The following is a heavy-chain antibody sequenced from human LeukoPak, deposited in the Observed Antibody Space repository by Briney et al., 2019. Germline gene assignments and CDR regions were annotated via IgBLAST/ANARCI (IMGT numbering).Heavy chain of an antibody. CDR1: GFTFSSYE. CDR2: ISSSGSTI. CDR3: AREEGTPYFDY. V-gene: IGHV3-48*03. D-gene: IGHD3-10*01. Sequence: GGSLRLSCAASGFTFSSYEMNWVRQAPGKGLEWVSYISSSGSTICYADSVKGRFTISRDNAKNSLYLQMNSLRAEDTAVYYCAREEGTPYFDYWGQGTLVTVSS. J-gene: IGHJ4*02.